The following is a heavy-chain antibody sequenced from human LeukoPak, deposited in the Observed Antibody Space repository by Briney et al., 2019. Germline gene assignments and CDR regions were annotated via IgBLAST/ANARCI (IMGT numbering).Heavy chain of an antibody. J-gene: IGHJ5*02. V-gene: IGHV3-9*01. D-gene: IGHD6-13*01. CDR3: AKAKLAAVSSETYNWFDP. CDR1: GFTFDDYA. Sequence: GGTLRLSCAASGFTFDDYAMHWVRQAPGKGLEWVSGISWNSGSIGYADSVKGRFTISRDNAKNSLYLQMNSLRAEDTALYYCAKAKLAAVSSETYNWFDPWGQGTLVTVSS. CDR2: ISWNSGSI.